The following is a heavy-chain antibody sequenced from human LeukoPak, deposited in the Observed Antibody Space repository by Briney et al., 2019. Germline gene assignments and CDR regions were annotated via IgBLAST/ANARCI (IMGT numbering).Heavy chain of an antibody. V-gene: IGHV4-4*07. CDR3: ARGDFDWLFDY. CDR2: IYSSGST. CDR1: GGSISDYY. Sequence: SETLSLTCTVSGGSISDYYWSWIRQPAGKGLEWIGRIYSSGSTDYNPSLRSRVTMSVDTSKNRFSLKLSSVTAADTAVYYCARGDFDWLFDYWGQGTLVTVSS. D-gene: IGHD3-9*01. J-gene: IGHJ4*02.